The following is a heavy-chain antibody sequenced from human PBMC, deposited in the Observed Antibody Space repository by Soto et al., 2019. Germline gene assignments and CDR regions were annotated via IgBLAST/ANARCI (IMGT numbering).Heavy chain of an antibody. V-gene: IGHV1-18*01. CDR1: GYTFTNYD. J-gene: IGHJ4*02. CDR2: ISTYNGNT. D-gene: IGHD3-22*01. Sequence: QVQLVQSGAEVKKPGASVKVSCKASGYTFTNYDITWVPQAPGQGLEWMGWISTYNGNTNYAQNLQARVTTTTDTSTSTAYMELRRLRSDDTAVYYCARFASSGYYWGAYWGQGTLVTVSS. CDR3: ARFASSGYYWGAY.